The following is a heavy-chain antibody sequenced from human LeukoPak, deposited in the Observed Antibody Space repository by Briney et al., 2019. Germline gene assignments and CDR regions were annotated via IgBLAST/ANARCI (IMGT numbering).Heavy chain of an antibody. CDR1: GFTFSSYR. J-gene: IGHJ4*02. V-gene: IGHV3-21*01. CDR3: ARDRRDGSTSSGFDY. Sequence: GGSLRLSCAASGFTFSSYRMNWVRQAPGKGLEGVSSISSSSSYIYYADSVKGRFTISRDNAKNSLYLQMNSLRAEDTAVYYCARDRRDGSTSSGFDYWGQGTLVTVSS. CDR2: ISSSSSYI. D-gene: IGHD2-2*01.